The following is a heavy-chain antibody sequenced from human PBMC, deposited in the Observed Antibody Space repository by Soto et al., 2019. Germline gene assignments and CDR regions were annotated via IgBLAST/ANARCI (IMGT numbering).Heavy chain of an antibody. V-gene: IGHV3-48*02. CDR1: GFTFSGYS. CDR2: ISSGSKTI. CDR3: VREDILGVRSFDY. D-gene: IGHD3-9*01. J-gene: IGHJ4*02. Sequence: PGGSLRLSCAASGFTFSGYSVNWVRQAPGKGLEWISYISSGSKTIYYADSVKGRFIVSRDNAKNSQYLQMNSLRDEDTAMYYCVREDILGVRSFDYWGQGTLVTVSS.